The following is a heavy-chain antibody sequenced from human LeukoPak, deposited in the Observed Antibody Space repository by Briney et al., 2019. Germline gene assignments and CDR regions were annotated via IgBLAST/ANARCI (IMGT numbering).Heavy chain of an antibody. CDR1: GYTFTSYG. V-gene: IGHV1-18*01. CDR3: ARDKSIAAATNWFDP. Sequence: EASVKVSCKASGYTFTSYGISWVRQAPGQGLEWMGWISAYNGNTNYAQKLQGRVTMTTDTSTSTAYMELRSLRSDDTAVYYCARDKSIAAATNWFDPWGQGTLVTVSS. CDR2: ISAYNGNT. J-gene: IGHJ5*02. D-gene: IGHD6-13*01.